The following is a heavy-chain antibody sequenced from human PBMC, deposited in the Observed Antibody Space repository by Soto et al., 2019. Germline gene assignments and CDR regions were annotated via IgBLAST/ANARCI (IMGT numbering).Heavy chain of an antibody. J-gene: IGHJ3*02. D-gene: IGHD3-22*01. Sequence: SETLSLTCTVSGVSLNSGDYFWSWVRQLPGQGLEWIGYISYSGRTFYSPIMNSRASISADPSQNHFSLRMTSVIAADTAVYFCARWTYLYDSSNIRYGGFDMWGQGTKVTVSS. CDR1: GVSLNSGDYF. CDR2: ISYSGRT. CDR3: ARWTYLYDSSNIRYGGFDM. V-gene: IGHV4-31*03.